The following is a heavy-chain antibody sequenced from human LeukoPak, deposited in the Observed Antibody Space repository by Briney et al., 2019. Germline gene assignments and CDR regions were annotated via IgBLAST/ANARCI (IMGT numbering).Heavy chain of an antibody. CDR2: IVPIYNKP. CDR1: GYTFTGYY. V-gene: IGHV1-46*01. Sequence: ASVKVSCKASGYTFTGYYMHWVRQAPGQGLEWMGEIVPIYNKPKYAQNFQGRVTIIADETTSTVYMELSGLRPDDTAVYFCEREEWELTYFESRGQGTLVVVSS. J-gene: IGHJ1*01. D-gene: IGHD1-26*01. CDR3: EREEWELTYFES.